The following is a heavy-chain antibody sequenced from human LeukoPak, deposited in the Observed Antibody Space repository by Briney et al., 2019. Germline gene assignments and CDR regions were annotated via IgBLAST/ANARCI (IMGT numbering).Heavy chain of an antibody. CDR2: IYYSGST. CDR3: ATSYSSVWYSFDY. Sequence: SETLSLTCSVSGVAINSYYWSWIRQPPGKGLEWIAYIYYSGSTNSNPSLKSRVTISVDTSKNQVSLKLSSVTAADTAVYYCATSYSSVWYSFDYWGQGTLVTVSS. J-gene: IGHJ4*02. V-gene: IGHV4-59*01. CDR1: GVAINSYY. D-gene: IGHD6-19*01.